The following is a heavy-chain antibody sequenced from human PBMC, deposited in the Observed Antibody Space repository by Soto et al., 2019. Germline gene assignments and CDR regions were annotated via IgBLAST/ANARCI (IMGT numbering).Heavy chain of an antibody. CDR1: GYTFTSYG. V-gene: IGHV1-18*01. CDR2: ISAYNGNT. CDR3: GRGVGVLTYDAFDS. D-gene: IGHD3-3*01. J-gene: IGHJ3*02. Sequence: ASVKVSCKASGYTFTSYGISWVRQAPGQGLEWMGWISAYNGNTNYAQKLQGRVTMTTDTSTSTAYMELRSLRSDDTAVYYCGRGVGVLTYDAFDSWGQGTMVTVSS.